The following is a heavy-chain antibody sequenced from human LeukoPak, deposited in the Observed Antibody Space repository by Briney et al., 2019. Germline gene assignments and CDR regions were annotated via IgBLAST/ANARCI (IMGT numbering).Heavy chain of an antibody. D-gene: IGHD6-19*01. CDR1: GFTFSDYS. CDR3: AREPCGWYVDY. CDR2: ISGSSNYI. Sequence: PGGSLRLSCAASGFTFSDYSMNWVRQAPGKGLEWVSYISGSSNYIYYADSVKGRFTISRDNAKTSLYLQMNSLRAEDTAVYYCAREPCGWYVDYWGQGTLVTVSS. V-gene: IGHV3-21*01. J-gene: IGHJ4*02.